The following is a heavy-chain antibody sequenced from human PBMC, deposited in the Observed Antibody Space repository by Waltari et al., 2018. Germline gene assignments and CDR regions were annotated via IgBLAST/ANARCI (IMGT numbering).Heavy chain of an antibody. J-gene: IGHJ2*01. V-gene: IGHV4-38-2*02. CDR1: GYSISSGYY. CDR2: IYHSGST. CDR3: AREPIVGATAFWYFDL. D-gene: IGHD1-26*01. Sequence: QVQLQESGPGLVKPSETMSLTCTVSGYSISSGYYWGWIRQPPGKGLEWIGGIYHSGSTYYNPSLKSRVTISVDTSKNQFSLKLSSVTAADTAVYYCAREPIVGATAFWYFDLWGRGTLVTVSS.